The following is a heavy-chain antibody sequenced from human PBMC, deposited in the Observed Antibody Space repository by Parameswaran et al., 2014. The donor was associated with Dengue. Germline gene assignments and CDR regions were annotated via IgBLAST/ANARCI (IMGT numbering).Heavy chain of an antibody. D-gene: IGHD6-19*01. V-gene: IGHV4-34*01. CDR3: ARGCNIAVAGTHWFDP. Sequence: RWIRPAPGKGLEWIGEINHSGSTNYNPSLKSRVTISVDTSKNQFSLKLSSVTAADTAVYYCARGCNIAVAGTHWFDPWGQGTLVTVSS. J-gene: IGHJ5*02. CDR2: INHSGST.